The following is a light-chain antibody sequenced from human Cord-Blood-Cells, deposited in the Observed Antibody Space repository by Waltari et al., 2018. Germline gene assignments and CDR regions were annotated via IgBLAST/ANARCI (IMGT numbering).Light chain of an antibody. Sequence: EIVLTQSPATLSLSPGERATLSCRASQSVSSYLAWYQQKPGQATRPLIYNASNRATGIPARFSGSGSGTDFTLTISSLEPEDFAVYYCQQRSNWPLTFGGETKVEIK. V-gene: IGKV3-11*01. CDR1: QSVSSY. CDR3: QQRSNWPLT. CDR2: NAS. J-gene: IGKJ4*01.